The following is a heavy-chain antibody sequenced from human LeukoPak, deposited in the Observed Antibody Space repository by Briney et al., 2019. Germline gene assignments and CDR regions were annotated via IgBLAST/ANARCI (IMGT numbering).Heavy chain of an antibody. V-gene: IGHV3-48*03. Sequence: GGSLRLSCAASGFTFSSYEMNWVRQAPGKGLEWVSYISSSGSTIYYADSVKGRFTISRDNAKNSLYLQMNNLRAEDTAVYYCARVEMATITFDYWGQGTLVTVSS. CDR1: GFTFSSYE. J-gene: IGHJ4*02. CDR3: ARVEMATITFDY. D-gene: IGHD5-24*01. CDR2: ISSSGSTI.